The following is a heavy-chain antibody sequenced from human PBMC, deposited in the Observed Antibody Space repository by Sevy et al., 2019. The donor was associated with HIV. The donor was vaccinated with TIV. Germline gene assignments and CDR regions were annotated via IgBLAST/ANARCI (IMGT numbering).Heavy chain of an antibody. CDR3: AKELGFLEFLSS. CDR2: INWDGVTT. Sequence: GGSLRLSCVGSGFTFDDYTMHWVRQAPGKGLEWVSLINWDGVTTDYADSVKGRFTISRDNSKNSLYLEMNTLTTEDTALYYCAKELGFLEFLSSWGKGTTVTVSS. D-gene: IGHD3-3*01. J-gene: IGHJ6*04. V-gene: IGHV3-43*01. CDR1: GFTFDDYT.